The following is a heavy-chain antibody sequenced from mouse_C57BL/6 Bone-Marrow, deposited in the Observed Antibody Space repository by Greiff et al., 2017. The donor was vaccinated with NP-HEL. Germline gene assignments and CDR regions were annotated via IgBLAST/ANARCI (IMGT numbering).Heavy chain of an antibody. Sequence: VQLQQSGAELVRPGTSVKVSCKASGYAFTNYLIEWEKQRPGQGLEWIGVINPGSGGTNYNEKFKGKATLTVDTSSSTAYMQLSSLTSEDSAVYYCARGYGSRFAYWGQGTLVTVSA. D-gene: IGHD1-1*01. CDR2: INPGSGGT. CDR1: GYAFTNYL. V-gene: IGHV1-54*01. CDR3: ARGYGSRFAY. J-gene: IGHJ3*01.